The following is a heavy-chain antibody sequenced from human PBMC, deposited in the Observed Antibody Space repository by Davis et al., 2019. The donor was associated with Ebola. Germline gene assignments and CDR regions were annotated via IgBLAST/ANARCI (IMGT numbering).Heavy chain of an antibody. Sequence: PGGSLRLSCTVSGGSVSSGSYYWSWIRQHPGKGLEWIGYIYYSGSTYYNPSLKSRVTISVDTSKNQFSLKLSSVTAADTAVYYCARMINWNVDYWGQGTLVTVSS. J-gene: IGHJ4*02. V-gene: IGHV4-61*01. CDR2: IYYSGST. CDR1: GGSVSSGSYY. D-gene: IGHD1-20*01. CDR3: ARMINWNVDY.